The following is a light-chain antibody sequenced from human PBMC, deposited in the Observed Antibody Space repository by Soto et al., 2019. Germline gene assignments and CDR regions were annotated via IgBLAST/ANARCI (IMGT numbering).Light chain of an antibody. CDR2: LNSDGSH. Sequence: QLVLTQSPSASASLGASVELTCTLSSGHSSYAIAWHQQQPEKGPRYLMKLNSDGSHSKGDGIPDHFSGSSSGAERYLTISSLQSEDEADYYCQTWGTGIHYVFGTGTKVTVL. CDR3: QTWGTGIHYV. V-gene: IGLV4-69*01. J-gene: IGLJ1*01. CDR1: SGHSSYA.